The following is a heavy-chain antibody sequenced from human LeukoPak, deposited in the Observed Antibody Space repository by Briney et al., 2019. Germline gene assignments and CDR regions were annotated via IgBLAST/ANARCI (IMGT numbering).Heavy chain of an antibody. D-gene: IGHD6-13*01. Sequence: PGGSLRLSCAASGFTFSSYAMSWVRQAPGKGLEWVSSMSSSGSDISYADSLKGRFTTSRDNAKNSLYLQMDSLRAEDTAVYYCARTAGPLGAFDILGQGTMVTVSS. J-gene: IGHJ3*02. V-gene: IGHV3-21*01. CDR3: ARTAGPLGAFDI. CDR2: MSSSGSDI. CDR1: GFTFSSYA.